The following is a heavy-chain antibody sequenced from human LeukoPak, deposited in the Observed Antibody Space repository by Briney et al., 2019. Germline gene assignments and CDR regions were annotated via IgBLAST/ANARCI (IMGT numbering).Heavy chain of an antibody. V-gene: IGHV3-66*02. CDR3: ARDFVGTYGSGSYYYYMDV. D-gene: IGHD3-10*01. J-gene: IGHJ6*03. CDR1: GFTVSSNY. CDR2: IYSGGST. Sequence: GGSLRLSCAASGFTVSSNYMSWVRQAPGKGLEWVSVIYSGGSTYYADFVKGRFTISRDNSKNTLYLQMNSLRAEDTAVYYCARDFVGTYGSGSYYYYMDVWGKGTTVTVSS.